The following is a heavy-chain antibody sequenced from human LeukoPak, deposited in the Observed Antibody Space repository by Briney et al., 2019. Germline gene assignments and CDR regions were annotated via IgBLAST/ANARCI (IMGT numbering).Heavy chain of an antibody. CDR2: IYPGDSDT. D-gene: IGHD5-18*01. J-gene: IGHJ4*02. V-gene: IGHV5-51*01. Sequence: GESLQISCKGSGYSFTNYWIGWVRQMPGKGLELMGIIYPGDSDTRYSPSFQGQVAISADKAISTAYLQWSSLKASDTAMYYCARIEEVTQIDYWGQGTLVTVSS. CDR1: GYSFTNYW. CDR3: ARIEEVTQIDY.